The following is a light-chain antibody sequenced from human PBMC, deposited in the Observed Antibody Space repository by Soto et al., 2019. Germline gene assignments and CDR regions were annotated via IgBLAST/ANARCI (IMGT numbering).Light chain of an antibody. V-gene: IGKV1-33*01. J-gene: IGKJ5*01. CDR1: QDISNH. CDR3: QQYYNLPIT. CDR2: DAS. Sequence: DIHMTQSPSSLSASVGDRVTITCQASQDISNHLNWYQQKPGKAPKLLIYDASNLETGVPSRFSGSGSGTDFTVTISSLQPEDFATYSCQQYYNLPITFGQGTRLETK.